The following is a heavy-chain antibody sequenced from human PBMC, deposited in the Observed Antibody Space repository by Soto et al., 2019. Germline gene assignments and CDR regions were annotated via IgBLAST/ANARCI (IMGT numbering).Heavy chain of an antibody. J-gene: IGHJ6*02. V-gene: IGHV1-46*01. CDR3: AGGGRPYYYYYYGMDV. CDR2: INPSGGST. Sequence: QVQLVQSGAEVKKPGASVKVSCKASGYTFTSYYMHWVRQAPGQGLEWMGIINPSGGSTSYAQKFQGRAPMTRDPSTSKVYMALSSLRSEDTAVYYWAGGGRPYYYYYYGMDVWGQGTTVTVSS. D-gene: IGHD3-16*01. CDR1: GYTFTSYY.